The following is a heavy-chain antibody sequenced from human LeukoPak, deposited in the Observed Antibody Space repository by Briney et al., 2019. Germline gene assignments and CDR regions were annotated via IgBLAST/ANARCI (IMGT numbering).Heavy chain of an antibody. V-gene: IGHV3-7*01. CDR1: GFTFSSYW. D-gene: IGHD6-13*01. CDR2: IKQDGSEK. J-gene: IGHJ4*02. CDR3: ARRSSSWSYYFDY. Sequence: GGSLRLSCAASGFTFSSYWMSWVRQAPGKGLEWVANIKQDGSEKYYVDSVKGRFTISRDNAKNSLYLQMNSLRAEDTAVYYCARRSSSWSYYFDYWGQGTLVTVSS.